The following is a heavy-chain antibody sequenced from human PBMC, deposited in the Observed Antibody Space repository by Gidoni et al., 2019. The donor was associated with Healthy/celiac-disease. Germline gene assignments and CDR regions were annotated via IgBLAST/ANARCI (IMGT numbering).Heavy chain of an antibody. CDR3: VTTHDYCSGGSCYYYYYGMDV. J-gene: IGHJ6*02. V-gene: IGHV3-64D*06. CDR2: ISSNGGST. CDR1: GFTFSSYA. D-gene: IGHD2-15*01. Sequence: EVQLVESGGGLVQPGGSLRLSCSASGFTFSSYAMHWVRQAPGKGLEYVSAISSNGGSTYYADSVKGRFTISRDNSKNTLYLQMSSLRAEDTAVYYCVTTHDYCSGGSCYYYYYGMDVWGQGTTVTVSS.